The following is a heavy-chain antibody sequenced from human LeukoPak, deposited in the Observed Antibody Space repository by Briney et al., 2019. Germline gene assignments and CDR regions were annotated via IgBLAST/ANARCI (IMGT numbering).Heavy chain of an antibody. CDR2: IIPIFGTA. CDR3: ARAYRSMVRGVQYYFDY. Sequence: GASVKVSCKASGGTFSNYAISWMRQAPGQGLEWMGGIIPIFGTANYAQRFQGRVTITADESTSTAYMELSSLRSEDTAVYYCARAYRSMVRGVQYYFDYWGQGTLVTVSS. D-gene: IGHD3-10*01. CDR1: GGTFSNYA. V-gene: IGHV1-69*13. J-gene: IGHJ4*02.